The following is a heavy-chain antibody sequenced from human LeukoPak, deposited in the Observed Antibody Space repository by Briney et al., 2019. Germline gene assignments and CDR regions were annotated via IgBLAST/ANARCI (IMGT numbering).Heavy chain of an antibody. Sequence: SETLSLTCTVSGGSISSNTYYRGWIRQPPGKGLEWIGSIYYSGSTYYNPSLKSRVTISVDTSNNQFSLKLSSVTAADTAVYYCARRPRYYYDSSGYTALYYMDVWGKGTTVTISS. V-gene: IGHV4-39*01. D-gene: IGHD3-22*01. J-gene: IGHJ6*03. CDR3: ARRPRYYYDSSGYTALYYMDV. CDR1: GGSISSNTYY. CDR2: IYYSGST.